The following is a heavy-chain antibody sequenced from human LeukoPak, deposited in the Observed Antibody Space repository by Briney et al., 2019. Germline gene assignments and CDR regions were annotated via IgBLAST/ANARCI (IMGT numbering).Heavy chain of an antibody. CDR2: ISGSGGST. CDR3: AKEFVTMVRGVINFDY. CDR1: GFTFSSYA. D-gene: IGHD3-10*01. V-gene: IGHV3-23*01. Sequence: PGGSLRLSCAASGFTFSSYAMHWVRQAPGKGLEWVSAISGSGGSTYYADSVKGRFTISRDNSKNTLYLQMNSLRAEDTAVYYCAKEFVTMVRGVINFDYWGQGTLVTVSS. J-gene: IGHJ4*02.